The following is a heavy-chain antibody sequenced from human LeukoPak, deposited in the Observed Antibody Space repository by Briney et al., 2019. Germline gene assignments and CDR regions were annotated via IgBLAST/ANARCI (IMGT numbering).Heavy chain of an antibody. CDR3: ASSTAYCGGDCYSHYYGMDV. J-gene: IGHJ6*02. D-gene: IGHD2-21*02. CDR2: INHSGST. V-gene: IGHV4-34*01. Sequence: RASETLSLTCAVYGGSFSGYYWSWIRQPPGKGLEWIGEINHSGSTNYNPSLKSRVTISVDTSKNQFSLKLSSVTAADTAVYYCASSTAYCGGDCYSHYYGMDVWGQGTTVTVSS. CDR1: GGSFSGYY.